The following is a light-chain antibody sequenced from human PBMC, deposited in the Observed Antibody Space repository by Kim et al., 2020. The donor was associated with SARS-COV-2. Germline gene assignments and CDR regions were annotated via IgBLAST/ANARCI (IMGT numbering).Light chain of an antibody. J-gene: IGLJ3*02. CDR3: HVWDSNTAV. CDR2: RDR. Sequence: ALGRTARITCGGSSIGAKSVHWYQQKPGQAPVLVIYRDRNRPSGIPERFSGSNSGNTATLTISRAQAGDEADYYCHVWDSNTAVFGGGTQLTVL. V-gene: IGLV3-9*01. CDR1: SIGAKS.